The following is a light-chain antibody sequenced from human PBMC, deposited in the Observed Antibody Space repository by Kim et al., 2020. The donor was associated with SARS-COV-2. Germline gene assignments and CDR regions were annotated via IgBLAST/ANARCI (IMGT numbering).Light chain of an antibody. V-gene: IGLV3-1*01. Sequence: SYELTQPPSVSVSPGQTASITCSGDKWGDKYACWYQQKSGQSPVLVIYQDTKRPSGIPERFSGSNSGNTVTLTISGTQAMDEADYYCQAWDSNTGVFGGGTQLTVL. CDR2: QDT. CDR1: KWGDKY. J-gene: IGLJ2*01. CDR3: QAWDSNTGV.